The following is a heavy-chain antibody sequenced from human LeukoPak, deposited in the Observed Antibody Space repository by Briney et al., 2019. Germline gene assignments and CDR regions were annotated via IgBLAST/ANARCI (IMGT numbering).Heavy chain of an antibody. CDR1: GYSISSNYY. J-gene: IGHJ4*02. CDR3: AGNSSSPRPSDY. CDR2: INRFGNT. Sequence: PSETLSLTCAVSGYSISSNYYWNWIRQPPGKGLEWIGQINRFGNTNYNPSLKSRVTISVDTSKNQFSLRLNSVTAADTAVYYCAGNSSSPRPSDYWGRGTLVTVSS. V-gene: IGHV4-34*01. D-gene: IGHD6-6*01.